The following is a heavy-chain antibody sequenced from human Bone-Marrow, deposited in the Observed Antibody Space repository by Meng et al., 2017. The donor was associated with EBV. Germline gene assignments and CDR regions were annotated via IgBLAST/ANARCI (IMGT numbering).Heavy chain of an antibody. CDR3: AAGFRELVRSRDY. Sequence: QLQEPGPRLVKPSGTLSLSCVVSGGSIRSSNWWSWVRQPPGKGLEWIGEIFYGGSTNYNPSLESRVTISVDKSKNQFSLKLSSVTAADTAVYYCAAGFRELVRSRDYWGQGTLVTVSS. V-gene: IGHV4-4*02. CDR1: GGSIRSSNW. CDR2: IFYGGST. J-gene: IGHJ4*02. D-gene: IGHD3-10*01.